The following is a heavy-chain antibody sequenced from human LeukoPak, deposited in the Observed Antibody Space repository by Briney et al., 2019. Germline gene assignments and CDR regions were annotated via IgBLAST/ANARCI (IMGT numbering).Heavy chain of an antibody. Sequence: GGSLRLSCAASGFTFSSYGMHWVRQAPGKGLEWVAVISYDGSNKYYADSVKGRFTISRDNAKNSLYLQMNSLRAEDTAVYYCARDYHVDIVATTLPDNWFDPWGQGTLVTVSS. J-gene: IGHJ5*02. V-gene: IGHV3-30*03. D-gene: IGHD5-12*01. CDR2: ISYDGSNK. CDR3: ARDYHVDIVATTLPDNWFDP. CDR1: GFTFSSYG.